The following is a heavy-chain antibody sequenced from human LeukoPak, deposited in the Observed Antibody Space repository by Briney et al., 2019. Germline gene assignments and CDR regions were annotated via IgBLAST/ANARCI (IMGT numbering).Heavy chain of an antibody. V-gene: IGHV4-4*07. CDR1: GGSISSYY. CDR2: IYTSGST. CDR3: ARDLVYGSGYNWFDP. J-gene: IGHJ5*02. Sequence: PSETLSLTCTVSGGSISSYYWSWIRQPAGKGLEWIGRIYTSGSTNYNPSLKSRVTMSVDTSKNQFSLKLSSVTAAVTAVYYCARDLVYGSGYNWFDPWGQGTLVTVSS. D-gene: IGHD3-10*01.